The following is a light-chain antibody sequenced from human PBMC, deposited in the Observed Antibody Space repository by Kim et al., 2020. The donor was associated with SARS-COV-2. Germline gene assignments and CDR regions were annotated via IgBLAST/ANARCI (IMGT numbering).Light chain of an antibody. CDR2: SAS. CDR1: QTVSSSY. V-gene: IGKV3-20*01. CDR3: QQYDSSRWT. Sequence: EIVLTQSPGTLSLSPGERATLSCRARQTVSSSYLAWYQQKPGQAPRLLIYSASSRATGIPDRFSGSGSGTDFTLTISSLEPEDFAVYYCQQYDSSRWTFGQGTKVDIK. J-gene: IGKJ1*01.